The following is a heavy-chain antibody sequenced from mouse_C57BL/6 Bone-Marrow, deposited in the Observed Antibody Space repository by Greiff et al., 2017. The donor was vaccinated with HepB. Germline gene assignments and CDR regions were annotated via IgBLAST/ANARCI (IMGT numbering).Heavy chain of an antibody. CDR1: GFNIKDYY. V-gene: IGHV14-2*01. CDR3: GHYDSSYPDY. Sequence: VQLQQSGAELVKPGASVKLSCTASGFNIKDYYMHWVKQRTEQGLEWIGRIDPEDGETKYAPKFQGKATMTADTSSNTAYLQLSSLTSEDTAVYYCGHYDSSYPDYWCQGTTPTVTS. D-gene: IGHD1-1*01. CDR2: IDPEDGET. J-gene: IGHJ2*01.